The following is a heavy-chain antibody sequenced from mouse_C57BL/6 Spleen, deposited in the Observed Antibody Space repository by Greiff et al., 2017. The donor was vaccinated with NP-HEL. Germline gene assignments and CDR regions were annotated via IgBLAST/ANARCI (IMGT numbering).Heavy chain of an antibody. CDR1: GYAFSSSW. CDR3: ASNYGCSSAWFAY. CDR2: IYPGDGDT. Sequence: VKLQQSGPELVKPGASVKISCKASGYAFSSSWMNWVKQRPGQGLEWIERIYPGDGDTNYNGKFKGKATLTADKSSSTAYMQLSSLTSEDSAVYFCASNYGCSSAWFAYWGQGTLVTVSA. D-gene: IGHD1-1*01. J-gene: IGHJ3*01. V-gene: IGHV1-82*01.